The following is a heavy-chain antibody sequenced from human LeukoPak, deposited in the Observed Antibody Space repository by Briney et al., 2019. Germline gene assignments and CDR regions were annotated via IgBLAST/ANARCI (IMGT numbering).Heavy chain of an antibody. Sequence: SGGSLRLSCAASGFTFTNYWMTWVRQAPGKGLEWVANINKDGSEKQYVDSVKGRFTISRDNPKNSVYLQMSSLRVEGSAVYYCARDPVQDFDFWGQGIMVTVSS. CDR3: ARDPVQDFDF. V-gene: IGHV3-7*01. CDR2: INKDGSEK. CDR1: GFTFTNYW. J-gene: IGHJ4*02.